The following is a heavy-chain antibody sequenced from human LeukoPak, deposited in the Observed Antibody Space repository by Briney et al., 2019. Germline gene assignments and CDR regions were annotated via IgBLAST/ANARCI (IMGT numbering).Heavy chain of an antibody. J-gene: IGHJ4*02. V-gene: IGHV1-2*02. D-gene: IGHD2-21*02. CDR2: INPNSSAT. Sequence: ASVKVSCKASGYSFTGYYIHWVRQAPGQGLEWMGWINPNSSATNYAQKFQDRVTMTRDTSISTAYMELSRLRSDDTAIYFCARTPPGTAHDYWGQGTLVTVSS. CDR1: GYSFTGYY. CDR3: ARTPPGTAHDY.